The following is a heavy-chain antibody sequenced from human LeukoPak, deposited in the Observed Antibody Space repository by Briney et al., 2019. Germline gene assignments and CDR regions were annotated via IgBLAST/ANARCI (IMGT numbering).Heavy chain of an antibody. CDR3: ARYSSGWYFL. J-gene: IGHJ4*02. V-gene: IGHV1-46*01. D-gene: IGHD6-19*01. CDR2: INPSGGST. Sequence: ASVKVSCKASGYTFTSYYMHWVRQAPGQGLEWMGIINPSGGSTNYAQKLQGRVTMTTDTSTSTAYMELRSLRSDDTAVYYCARYSSGWYFLWGQGTLVTVSS. CDR1: GYTFTSYY.